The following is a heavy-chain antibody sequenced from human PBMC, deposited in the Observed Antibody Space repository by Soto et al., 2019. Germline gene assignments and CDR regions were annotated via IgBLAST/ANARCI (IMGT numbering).Heavy chain of an antibody. J-gene: IGHJ6*02. CDR1: GGTFSSYA. CDR3: ARDPGTYRSSSRTYYYYGMDV. CDR2: IIPIFGTA. Sequence: QVQLVQSGAEVKKPGSSVKVSCKASGGTFSSYAISWVRQAPGQGLEWMGGIIPIFGTANYAQKFQGRVTIPADESTSTAYMELSSLRSEDTAVYYCARDPGTYRSSSRTYYYYGMDVWAQGTTVTVSS. D-gene: IGHD6-6*01. V-gene: IGHV1-69*01.